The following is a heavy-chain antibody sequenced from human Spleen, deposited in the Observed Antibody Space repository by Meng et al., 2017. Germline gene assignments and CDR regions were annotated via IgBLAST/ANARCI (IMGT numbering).Heavy chain of an antibody. Sequence: VALVESGGGVVEPGRTLRLSFGVSGFTFRCYGMHWVRQAPGKGLEWVAVIWYDGSNKYYADSVKGRFTISRDNSKNTLYLQMNSLRAEDTAVYYCARAQYGDDYWYFDLWGRGTLVTVSS. CDR1: GFTFRCYG. D-gene: IGHD4-17*01. J-gene: IGHJ2*01. CDR2: IWYDGSNK. V-gene: IGHV3-33*01. CDR3: ARAQYGDDYWYFDL.